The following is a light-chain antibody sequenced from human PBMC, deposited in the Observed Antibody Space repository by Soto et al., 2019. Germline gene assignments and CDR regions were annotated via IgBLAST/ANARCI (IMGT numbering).Light chain of an antibody. CDR2: DVN. CDR1: SSDVGAYNY. Sequence: QSALTQPRSVSGSPGHSVTISCTGTSSDVGAYNYVSWYQQHPGKAPKLIIYDVNKRPSGVPDRFSGSKSGNTASLTISGLQADDEADYYCTSYAGDNNYLFGTGTKVTVL. CDR3: TSYAGDNNYL. V-gene: IGLV2-11*01. J-gene: IGLJ1*01.